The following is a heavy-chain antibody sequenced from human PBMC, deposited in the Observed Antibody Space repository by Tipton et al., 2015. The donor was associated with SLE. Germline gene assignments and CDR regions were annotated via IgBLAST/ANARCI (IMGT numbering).Heavy chain of an antibody. Sequence: TLSLTCAVSGYSISSGYYWGWIRQPPGKGLEWIGSTYHSGSTYYNPSLKSRVTISVDTSKNQFSLKLSSVTAADTAVYYCATPGGDSSGWYYSDYWGQGTLVTVSS. D-gene: IGHD6-19*01. J-gene: IGHJ4*02. CDR1: GYSISSGYY. V-gene: IGHV4-38-2*01. CDR2: TYHSGST. CDR3: ATPGGDSSGWYYSDY.